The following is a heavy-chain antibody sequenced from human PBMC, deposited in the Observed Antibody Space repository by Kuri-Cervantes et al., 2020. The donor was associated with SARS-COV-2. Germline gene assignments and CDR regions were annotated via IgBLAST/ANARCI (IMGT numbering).Heavy chain of an antibody. Sequence: ASVKVSCKASGYTFTGYYMHWVRQAPGQGLEWMGWINPNSGGTNYAQKFQGRATMTRDTSISTAYMELSRLRSDDTAVYYCARGGFTMIVVVKDAFDIWGQGTMVTVSS. CDR3: ARGGFTMIVVVKDAFDI. J-gene: IGHJ3*02. D-gene: IGHD3-22*01. CDR2: INPNSGGT. V-gene: IGHV1-2*02. CDR1: GYTFTGYY.